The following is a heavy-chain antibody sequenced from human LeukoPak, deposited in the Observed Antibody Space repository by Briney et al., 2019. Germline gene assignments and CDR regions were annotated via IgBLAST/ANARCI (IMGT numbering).Heavy chain of an antibody. J-gene: IGHJ4*02. CDR3: ARHTVGTRSHDY. Sequence: SETLSLTCAVSGGTFYWNWIRQPPGKGLEWIGTISYGGSTYCNPSLKSRVTISVDSSKNQFSLKLTSVTAADTAVYYCARHTVGTRSHDYWGQGTLVTVSS. CDR1: GGTFY. CDR2: ISYGGST. D-gene: IGHD1-26*01. V-gene: IGHV4-39*01.